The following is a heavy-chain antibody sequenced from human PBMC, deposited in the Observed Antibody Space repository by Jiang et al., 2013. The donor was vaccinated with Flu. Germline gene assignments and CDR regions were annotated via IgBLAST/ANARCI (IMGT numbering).Heavy chain of an antibody. D-gene: IGHD5-18*01. CDR3: ASQRDSIDY. J-gene: IGHJ4*02. Sequence: FGTANYAQKFQGRVTITADKSTSTAYMELSSLRSEDTAVYYCASQRDSIDYWGQGTLVTVSS. V-gene: IGHV1-69*06. CDR2: FGTA.